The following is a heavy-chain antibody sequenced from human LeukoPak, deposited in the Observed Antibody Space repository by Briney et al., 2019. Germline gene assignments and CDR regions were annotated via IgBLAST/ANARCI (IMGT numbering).Heavy chain of an antibody. CDR2: INPSGGST. V-gene: IGHV1-46*01. CDR3: ARDFREVSSGWSGNLDH. J-gene: IGHJ4*02. D-gene: IGHD6-19*01. Sequence: ASVKVSCKASGYTFTSYYMHWVRQAPGQGLEWMGRINPSGGSTKYAHKLQGRITITRDKSTSTVYMELSSLRSEDTAVYYCARDFREVSSGWSGNLDHWGQGTLVTVSS. CDR1: GYTFTSYY.